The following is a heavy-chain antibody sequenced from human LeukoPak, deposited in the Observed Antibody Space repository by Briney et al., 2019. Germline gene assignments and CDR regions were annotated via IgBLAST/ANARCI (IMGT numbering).Heavy chain of an antibody. Sequence: PSETLSLTCTVSGGSISSYYWSWIRQPPGKGLEWIGYIYYSGSTNYNPSLKSRVTISVDTSKNQFSLKLSSVTAADTAVYYCARDERDIVVVPAADSHYYYYYYMDVWGKGTTVTVSS. D-gene: IGHD2-2*01. CDR1: GGSISSYY. V-gene: IGHV4-59*01. CDR2: IYYSGST. J-gene: IGHJ6*03. CDR3: ARDERDIVVVPAADSHYYYYYYMDV.